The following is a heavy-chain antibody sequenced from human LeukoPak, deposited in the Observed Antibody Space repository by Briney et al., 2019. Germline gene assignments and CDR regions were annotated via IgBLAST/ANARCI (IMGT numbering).Heavy chain of an antibody. Sequence: SETLSLTCTVSGGSINNPSYYWSWIRQPAGKGLEWIGYIYFSGSTNYNPSLKSRVTISVDTSKNQFSLKLSSVTAADTAVYYCASISSTVTEVDPWGQGTLVTVSS. CDR2: IYFSGST. J-gene: IGHJ5*02. CDR3: ASISSTVTEVDP. V-gene: IGHV4-61*10. D-gene: IGHD4-11*01. CDR1: GGSINNPSYY.